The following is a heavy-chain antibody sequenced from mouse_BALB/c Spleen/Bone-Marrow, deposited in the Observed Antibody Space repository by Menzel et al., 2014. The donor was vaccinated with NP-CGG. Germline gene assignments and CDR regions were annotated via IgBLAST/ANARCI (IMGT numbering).Heavy chain of an antibody. CDR1: GFTFSSFG. CDR2: ISSGSSTI. V-gene: IGHV5-17*02. Sequence: DVMLVESGGGLVQPGGSRKLSCAASGFTFSSFGMHWVRQAPEKGLEWVAYISSGSSTIYYADTVKGRFTISRDNPKNILFLQMTCLRSEDTAMYYCARSRFPDYGSSPFDYWGQGTTLTVSS. D-gene: IGHD1-1*01. J-gene: IGHJ2*01. CDR3: ARSRFPDYGSSPFDY.